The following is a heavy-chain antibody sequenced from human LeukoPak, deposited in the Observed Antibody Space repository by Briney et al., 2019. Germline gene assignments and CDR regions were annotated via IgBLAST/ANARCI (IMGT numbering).Heavy chain of an antibody. CDR1: GFSFSGHW. V-gene: IGHV3-74*01. Sequence: GGSLRLSCTASGFSFSGHWMHWARHLPGKGLVWVSRISPTGSTTIYADSVKGRFTVSRDNAKNTLYLQVNNLRAEDTAVYYCARGPNSNWSGLDFWGQGTLLTVSS. CDR3: ARGPNSNWSGLDF. J-gene: IGHJ4*02. D-gene: IGHD6-6*01. CDR2: ISPTGSTT.